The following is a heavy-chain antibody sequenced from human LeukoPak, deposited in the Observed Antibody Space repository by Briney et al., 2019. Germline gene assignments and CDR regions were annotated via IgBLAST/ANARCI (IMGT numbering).Heavy chain of an antibody. J-gene: IGHJ4*02. D-gene: IGHD3-22*01. CDR3: ARARNDYDSNGFSVLDY. CDR2: IRYDGSNI. CDR1: GLSFSSHG. Sequence: PGGSLRLSCAASGLSFSSHGMHWVRQAPGKGLEWGAFIRYDGSNIYYADSVKGRFTISRDNSKNTLYLQMNSLRAEDTALYYCARARNDYDSNGFSVLDYWGQGTLVTVSS. V-gene: IGHV3-30*02.